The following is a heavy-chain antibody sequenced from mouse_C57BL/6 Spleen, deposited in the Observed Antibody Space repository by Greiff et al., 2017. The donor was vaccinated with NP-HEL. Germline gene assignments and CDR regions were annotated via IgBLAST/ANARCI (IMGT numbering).Heavy chain of an antibody. D-gene: IGHD2-4*01. J-gene: IGHJ3*01. Sequence: QVQLQQSGAELVRPGTSVKVSCKASGYAFTNYLIEWVKQRPGQGLEWIGVINPGSGGTNYNEKFKGKATLTADKSSSTAYMQLSSLTSEDSAVYFCARGGLRAWFAYWGQGTLVTVSA. CDR2: INPGSGGT. CDR1: GYAFTNYL. CDR3: ARGGLRAWFAY. V-gene: IGHV1-54*01.